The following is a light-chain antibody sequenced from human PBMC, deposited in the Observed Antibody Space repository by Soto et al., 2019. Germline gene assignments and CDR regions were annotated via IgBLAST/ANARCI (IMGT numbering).Light chain of an antibody. V-gene: IGKV1-39*01. CDR2: ATS. CDR1: QSISTY. CDR3: QQTYSRVFS. J-gene: IGKJ4*01. Sequence: DIQMTQSPSSLSASAGDRVTITCRASQSISTYLNWLQQKPGKAPEVLISATSTLQSGVPARFSGSGSGTEFTLTISSLQPDDVATYYCQQTYSRVFSFGGGNKVEIK.